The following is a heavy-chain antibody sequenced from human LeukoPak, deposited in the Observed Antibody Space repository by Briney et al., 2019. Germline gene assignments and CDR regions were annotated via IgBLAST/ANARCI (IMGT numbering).Heavy chain of an antibody. V-gene: IGHV5-10-1*01. J-gene: IGHJ4*02. CDR1: GYDFTSEW. D-gene: IGHD1-7*01. CDR3: ARQTNWNYDY. CDR2: VNPSDSYT. Sequence: GESLKISCKASGYDFTSEWITWVRQMPEKGLQWMGRVNPSDSYTNYNPSFQGHVTVSTDNSINTAYLQWDSLKASDTAIYYCARQTNWNYDYWGQGTLVSVSS.